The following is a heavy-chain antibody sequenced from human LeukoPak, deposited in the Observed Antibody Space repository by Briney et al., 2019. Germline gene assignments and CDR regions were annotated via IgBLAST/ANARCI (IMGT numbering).Heavy chain of an antibody. CDR3: ARSNGVPLWTSWFDP. CDR2: IYPGDSDT. CDR1: GYSFTSYW. Sequence: GESLKISCKGPGYSFTSYWIGWVRQMPGKGLGWMGIIYPGDSDTRYSPSFQGQVTISADKSISTAYLQWSSLKASDTAMYYCARSNGVPLWTSWFDPWGQGTLVTVSS. D-gene: IGHD2-8*01. V-gene: IGHV5-51*01. J-gene: IGHJ5*02.